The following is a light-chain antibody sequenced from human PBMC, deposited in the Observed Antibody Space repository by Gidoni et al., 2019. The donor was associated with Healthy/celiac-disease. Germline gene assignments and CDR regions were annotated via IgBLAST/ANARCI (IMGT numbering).Light chain of an antibody. CDR3: QQYNNWPPVT. J-gene: IGKJ1*01. CDR2: GAS. CDR1: QSVSSN. V-gene: IGKV3-15*01. Sequence: EILMTHSPATLSVSPGERATLSCRDSQSVSSNLAWYQQKPGQAPRLLIYGASTRATGIPARFSGSGSGKEFTLTISSLQSEDFAVYYCQQYNNWPPVTFGQGTKVEIK.